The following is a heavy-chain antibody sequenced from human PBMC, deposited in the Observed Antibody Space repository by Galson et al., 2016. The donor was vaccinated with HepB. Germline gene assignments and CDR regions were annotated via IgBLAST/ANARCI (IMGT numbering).Heavy chain of an antibody. D-gene: IGHD5-18*01. CDR2: IYYVWSP. Sequence: TLSLTCTVSGASVSSAGHYWHWIRQRPGKGLERIGYIYYVWSPYYSPSLKIRISMSLDLAKNQFSLSLRSVTAADTALYYCARDAGYSFGLGFFDNWGQGTLVTVSS. V-gene: IGHV4-31*03. CDR3: ARDAGYSFGLGFFDN. J-gene: IGHJ4*02. CDR1: GASVSSAGHY.